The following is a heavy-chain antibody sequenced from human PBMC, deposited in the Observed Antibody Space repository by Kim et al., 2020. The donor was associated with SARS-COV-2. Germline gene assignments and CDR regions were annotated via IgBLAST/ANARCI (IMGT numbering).Heavy chain of an antibody. J-gene: IGHJ4*01. V-gene: IGHV4-30-4*01. Sequence: SETLSLTCTVSGGSISSGDYYWSWIRQPPGKGLEWIGYIYYTGSSHYNPSLNSRVTISIDTSKNQFSLKLSSVTAADTAVYYCARGPPIGGGDCYSHWGQVTLATVSS. CDR3: ARGPPIGGGDCYSH. CDR1: GGSISSGDYY. D-gene: IGHD2-21*02. CDR2: IYYTGSS.